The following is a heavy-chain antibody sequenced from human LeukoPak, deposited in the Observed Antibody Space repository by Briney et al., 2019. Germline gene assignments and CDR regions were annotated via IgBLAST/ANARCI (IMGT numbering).Heavy chain of an antibody. CDR3: ARLDYFGSGLYYYMDV. CDR2: IIPFFGTA. CDR1: GGTFMNYA. J-gene: IGHJ6*03. V-gene: IGHV1-69*13. D-gene: IGHD3-10*01. Sequence: SVRVSCKASGGTFMNYAISWVRQAPGQGVEWMGGIIPFFGTANYAQKFQGRVTITADESTNTAYMELSSLRSEDTAVYYCARLDYFGSGLYYYMDVWDNGTTVTISS.